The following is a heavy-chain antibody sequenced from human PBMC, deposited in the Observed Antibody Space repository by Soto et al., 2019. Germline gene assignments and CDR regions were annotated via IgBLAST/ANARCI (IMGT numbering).Heavy chain of an antibody. CDR3: VSQRTTVPTQAYFDY. Sequence: PSETLSLTCTVSGGSVTNSSYYWGWIRQSPGKGLEWIGSVYYRGRSYSKSSVKSRVTISVDTSKNRFSLSLNSVTASDTAVYFCVSQRTTVPTQAYFDYRGPGALVTLSS. CDR2: VYYRGRS. CDR1: GGSVTNSSYY. J-gene: IGHJ4*02. D-gene: IGHD4-17*01. V-gene: IGHV4-39*01.